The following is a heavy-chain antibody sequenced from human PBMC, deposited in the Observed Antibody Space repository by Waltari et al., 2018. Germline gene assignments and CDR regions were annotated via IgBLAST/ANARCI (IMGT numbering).Heavy chain of an antibody. CDR2: IKQDGSEK. CDR3: AGQGDYGSEGFDP. Sequence: EVQLVESGGGLVQPGGSLRLSCAASGFTFSSYWMSWVRQAPGKGLEWVANIKQDGSEKYYVDSVKGRFTISRDNAKNSLYLQMNSLRAEDTAVYYCAGQGDYGSEGFDPWGQGTLVTVSS. V-gene: IGHV3-7*01. CDR1: GFTFSSYW. J-gene: IGHJ5*02. D-gene: IGHD4-17*01.